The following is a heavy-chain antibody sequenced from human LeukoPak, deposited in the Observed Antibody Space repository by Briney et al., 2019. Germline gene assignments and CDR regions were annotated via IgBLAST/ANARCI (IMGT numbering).Heavy chain of an antibody. CDR1: GGSISSYY. D-gene: IGHD3-10*01. CDR3: AREGSAYYYCSAEFDP. V-gene: IGHV4-4*07. Sequence: PSETLSLTCTVSGGSISSYYWSWIRQPAGKGLEWIGRIYTSGSTNYNPSLKSRVTMSVDTSKNQFSLKLSSVTAADTAVYYCAREGSAYYYCSAEFDPWGQGTLVTVSS. CDR2: IYTSGST. J-gene: IGHJ5*02.